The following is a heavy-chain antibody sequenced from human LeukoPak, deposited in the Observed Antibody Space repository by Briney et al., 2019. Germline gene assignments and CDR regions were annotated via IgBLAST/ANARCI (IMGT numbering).Heavy chain of an antibody. CDR2: INPDSGAT. CDR1: GYTFTGYY. J-gene: IGHJ4*02. D-gene: IGHD2-21*01. V-gene: IGHV1-2*02. CDR3: ATPSHYSPMEY. Sequence: GASVKVSCKTSGYTFTGYYMHWVRQAPGHGLEWLAWINPDSGATNFAQKFQDRVTMTRDTSISTAYMELSSLRSDDTAVYYCATPSHYSPMEYWGQGTLVTVSS.